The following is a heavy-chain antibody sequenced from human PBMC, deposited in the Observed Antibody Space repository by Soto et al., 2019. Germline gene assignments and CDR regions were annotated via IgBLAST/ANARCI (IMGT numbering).Heavy chain of an antibody. CDR2: VFSGGST. V-gene: IGHV3-53*01. D-gene: IGHD6-19*01. CDR1: GFTVHGNY. CDR3: AKDRVSEHSSGWPQGH. J-gene: IGHJ4*02. Sequence: GGSLRLSCAPSGFTVHGNYMTWVRQASGKGLEWVSVVFSGGSTFYADSVKGRFTISRDTSKNTLSLQMNSLRAEDTAVYYCAKDRVSEHSSGWPQGHWGQGTLVTVSS.